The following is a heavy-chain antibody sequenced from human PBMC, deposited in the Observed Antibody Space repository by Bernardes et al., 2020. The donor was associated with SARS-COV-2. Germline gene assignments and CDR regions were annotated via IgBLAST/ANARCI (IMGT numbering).Heavy chain of an antibody. CDR3: ARAHTYGYGNYYYYYMDV. CDR2: ISSSSSTI. D-gene: IGHD5-18*01. Sequence: GGSLRLSCAASGFTFSSYSMNWVRQAPGKGLEWVSYISSSSSTIYYADSVKGRFTISRDNAKNSLYLQMNSLRAEDTAVYYCARAHTYGYGNYYYYYMDVWGKGTTVTVSS. J-gene: IGHJ6*03. V-gene: IGHV3-48*04. CDR1: GFTFSSYS.